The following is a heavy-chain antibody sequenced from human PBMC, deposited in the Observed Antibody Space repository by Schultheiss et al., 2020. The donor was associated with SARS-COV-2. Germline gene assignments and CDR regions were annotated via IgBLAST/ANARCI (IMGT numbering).Heavy chain of an antibody. Sequence: SETLSLTCTVSGGSISSYYWSWIRQPPGKGLEWIGYIYYSGSTNYNPSLKSRVTISVDKSKNQFSLKLSSVTAADTAVYYCARASRNYYGSGSYYANWFDPWGQGTLVTVSS. CDR3: ARASRNYYGSGSYYANWFDP. CDR2: IYYSGST. V-gene: IGHV4-59*08. CDR1: GGSISSYY. D-gene: IGHD3-10*01. J-gene: IGHJ5*02.